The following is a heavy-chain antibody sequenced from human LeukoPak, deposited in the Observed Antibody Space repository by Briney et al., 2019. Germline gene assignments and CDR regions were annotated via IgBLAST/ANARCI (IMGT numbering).Heavy chain of an antibody. CDR3: ASPYCSSTSCYLDYYYGMDV. V-gene: IGHV1-69*13. J-gene: IGHJ6*02. Sequence: SVKVSCKASEGTFSSYAISWVRQAPGQGLEWMGGIIPIFGTANYAQKFQGRVTITADESTSTAYMELSSLRSEDTAVYYCASPYCSSTSCYLDYYYGMDVWGQGTTVTVSS. CDR2: IIPIFGTA. CDR1: EGTFSSYA. D-gene: IGHD2-2*01.